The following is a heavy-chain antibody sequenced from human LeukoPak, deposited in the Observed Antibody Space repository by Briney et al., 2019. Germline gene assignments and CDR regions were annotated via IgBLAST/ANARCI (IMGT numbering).Heavy chain of an antibody. D-gene: IGHD3-9*01. Sequence: ASVTVSFKASGYTFTGYYMHWVRQAPGQGLGWMGWINPNSGGTTYAQKFQGRVTMTRDTSISTAYMELSRLRSDDTAVYYCARDLRYFDWFPEKYYYDYGMDVWGQGTTVTVSS. CDR3: ARDLRYFDWFPEKYYYDYGMDV. CDR2: INPNSGGT. J-gene: IGHJ6*02. V-gene: IGHV1-2*02. CDR1: GYTFTGYY.